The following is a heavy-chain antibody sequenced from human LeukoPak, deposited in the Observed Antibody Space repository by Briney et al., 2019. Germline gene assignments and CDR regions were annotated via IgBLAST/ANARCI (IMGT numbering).Heavy chain of an antibody. CDR3: AKFDAEYTGSYPYYYYMDV. CDR2: IRYDGSNK. J-gene: IGHJ6*03. V-gene: IGHV3-30*02. CDR1: GFTFSSYG. D-gene: IGHD1-26*01. Sequence: GGSLRLSCAASGFTFSSYGMHWVRQAPGKGLEWVAFIRYDGSNKYYADSVKGRFTISRDNSKNTLYLQMNSLRAEDTAVYYCAKFDAEYTGSYPYYYYMDVWGKGTTVTVSS.